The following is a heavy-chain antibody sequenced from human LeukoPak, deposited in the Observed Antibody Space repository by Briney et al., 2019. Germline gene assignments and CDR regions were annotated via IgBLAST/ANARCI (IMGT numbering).Heavy chain of an antibody. Sequence: GESLKISFKGSGYRFTSYWIGWVRPMPGKGLEWMGIIYPGDSDTRYSPSFQGQVTISADKSISTAYLQWSSLKASDTAMYYCARRGAAAGPDYWGQGTLVTVSS. CDR3: ARRGAAAGPDY. CDR2: IYPGDSDT. D-gene: IGHD6-13*01. V-gene: IGHV5-51*01. J-gene: IGHJ4*02. CDR1: GYRFTSYW.